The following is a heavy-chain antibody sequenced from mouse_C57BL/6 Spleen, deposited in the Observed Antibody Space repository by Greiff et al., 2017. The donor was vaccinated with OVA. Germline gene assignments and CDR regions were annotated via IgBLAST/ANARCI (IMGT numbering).Heavy chain of an antibody. Sequence: QVQLQQPGAELVRPGSSVKLSCKASGYTFTSYWMHWVKQRPIQGLEWIGNIDPSDSETNYNQKFKDKATLTVDKSSSTAYMQLSSLTSEDSAVYYCAVYYGGAMDYWGQGTSVTVSS. CDR3: AVYYGGAMDY. D-gene: IGHD2-13*01. CDR1: GYTFTSYW. J-gene: IGHJ4*01. CDR2: IDPSDSET. V-gene: IGHV1-52*01.